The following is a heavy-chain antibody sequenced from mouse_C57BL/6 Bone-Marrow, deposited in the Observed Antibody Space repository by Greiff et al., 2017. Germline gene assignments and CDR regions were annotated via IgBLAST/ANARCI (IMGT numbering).Heavy chain of an antibody. CDR2: IRNKANGYTT. CDR3: ARYRAAQSAMDY. D-gene: IGHD3-2*02. V-gene: IGHV7-3*01. J-gene: IGHJ4*01. CDR1: GFTFTDYY. Sequence: EVKLMESGGGLVQPGGSLSLSCAASGFTFTDYYMSWVRQPPGKALEWLGFIRNKANGYTTEYSASVKGRFTISRDNSKSILYLQMNALRAEDSATYYCARYRAAQSAMDYWGQGTSVTVSS.